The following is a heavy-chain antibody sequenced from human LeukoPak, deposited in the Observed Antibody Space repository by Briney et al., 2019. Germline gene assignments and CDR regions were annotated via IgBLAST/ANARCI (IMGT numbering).Heavy chain of an antibody. Sequence: GGSLRLSCAASGFTFGDHAMSWVRQAPGKGLGWVGFIRGKVYGETTEYAASVQGRFTISKDDSRTIAYLQMNSLKPEDTAVYYCARHSGSLDSWGQGTLVTVSS. V-gene: IGHV3-49*04. CDR3: ARHSGSLDS. J-gene: IGHJ4*02. CDR2: IRGKVYGETT. CDR1: GFTFGDHA. D-gene: IGHD1-26*01.